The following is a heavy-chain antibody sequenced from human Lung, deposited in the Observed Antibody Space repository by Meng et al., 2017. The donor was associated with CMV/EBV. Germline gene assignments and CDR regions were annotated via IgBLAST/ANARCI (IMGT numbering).Heavy chain of an antibody. V-gene: IGHV3-48*03. J-gene: IGHJ4*02. CDR1: GFTFSSYE. CDR2: ISSSGSII. D-gene: IGHD6-13*01. Sequence: GESXKISCAASGFTFSSYEMNWVRQAPGKGLEWVSYISSSGSIIYYADSVKGRFTVPRDNAENSLYLQMNSLRAEDTAVYYCARDIAVAAAYYWGQGTLVTVSS. CDR3: ARDIAVAAAYY.